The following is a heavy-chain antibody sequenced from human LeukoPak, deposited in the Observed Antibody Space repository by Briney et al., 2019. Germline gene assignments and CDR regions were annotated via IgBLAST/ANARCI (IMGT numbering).Heavy chain of an antibody. J-gene: IGHJ2*01. CDR3: ARRTTVPNWYFDL. Sequence: SETLSLTCAVSGGSISSSNWWSWVRQPPGKGLEWIGEIYHSGSTNYNPSLKSRVTISVDKSKNQFSLKLSSVTAADTAVYYCARRTTVPNWYFDLWGCGTLVTVSS. D-gene: IGHD4-17*01. CDR2: IYHSGST. CDR1: GGSISSSNW. V-gene: IGHV4-4*02.